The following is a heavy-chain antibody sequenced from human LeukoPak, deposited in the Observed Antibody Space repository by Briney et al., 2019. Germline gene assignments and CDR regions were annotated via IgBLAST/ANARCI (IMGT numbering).Heavy chain of an antibody. D-gene: IGHD1-26*01. CDR2: IYSGGST. CDR1: GFTVSSDY. CDR3: ARGQSYYEAFDI. V-gene: IGHV3-53*03. J-gene: IGHJ3*02. Sequence: GGSLRLSCAASGFTVSSDYMSWVRHPPGKGLEWVSVIYSGGSTNYADSVKGRFTISRDNSKNTLHLQMNSLRVEDTAVYYCARGQSYYEAFDIWGQGTMVTVSS.